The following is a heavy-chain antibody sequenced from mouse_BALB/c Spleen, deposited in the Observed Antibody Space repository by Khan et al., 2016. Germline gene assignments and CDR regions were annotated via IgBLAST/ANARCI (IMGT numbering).Heavy chain of an antibody. Sequence: QVQLQQSGTELPRPGASVKLSCKASGYTFTDYYLHWVMQRPGQGLEWIGEIFPGSGSTYYNEKFKGKASLTADTSSSTAYMQLSSLTSEDSAVYFCERSYYGYFAMDYWGRGASVTVSS. J-gene: IGHJ4*01. V-gene: IGHV1-77*01. CDR3: ERSYYGYFAMDY. CDR1: GYTFTDYY. CDR2: IFPGSGST. D-gene: IGHD1-2*01.